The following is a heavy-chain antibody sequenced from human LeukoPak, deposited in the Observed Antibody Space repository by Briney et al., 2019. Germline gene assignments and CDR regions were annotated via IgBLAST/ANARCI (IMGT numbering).Heavy chain of an antibody. D-gene: IGHD1-1*01. CDR3: ARGPPRGKYYYMDV. Sequence: GGSLRLSCAASGSTFSSFGMHWVRQPTGQGLEWVSTIGTASDTYYPGSVEGRFTLSRDNAKNSLYLQMNSLTAGDTAVYYCARGPPRGKYYYMDVWGKGTTVTVSS. CDR1: GSTFSSFG. CDR2: IGTASDT. V-gene: IGHV3-13*01. J-gene: IGHJ6*03.